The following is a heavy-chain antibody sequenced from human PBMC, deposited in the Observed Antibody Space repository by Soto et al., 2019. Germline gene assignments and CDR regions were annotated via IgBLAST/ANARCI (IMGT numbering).Heavy chain of an antibody. Sequence: GSLRLSCAASGFTFSSYSMNWVRQAPGKGLEWVSYISSSSSTIYYADSVKGRFTISRDNAKNSLYLQMNSLRAEDTAVYYCARVKFVRGGRPQGDMDVWGKGTTVTVSS. CDR3: ARVKFVRGGRPQGDMDV. J-gene: IGHJ6*03. CDR2: ISSSSSTI. CDR1: GFTFSSYS. D-gene: IGHD2-15*01. V-gene: IGHV3-48*01.